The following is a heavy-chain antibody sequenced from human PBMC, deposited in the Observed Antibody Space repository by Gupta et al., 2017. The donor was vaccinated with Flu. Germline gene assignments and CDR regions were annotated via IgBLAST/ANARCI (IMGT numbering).Heavy chain of an antibody. CDR2: INHSGST. CDR3: ATGTTVGYYFDY. V-gene: IGHV4-34*01. Sequence: QVQLQQRGAGLLKPSETLSLTCAVYGGSFSGYYWSWIRQPPGKGLEWIGEINHSGSTNYNPSLKSRVTISVDTSKNQFSLKLSSVTAADTAVYYCATGTTVGYYFDYWGQGTLVTVSS. J-gene: IGHJ4*02. CDR1: GGSFSGYY. D-gene: IGHD4-23*01.